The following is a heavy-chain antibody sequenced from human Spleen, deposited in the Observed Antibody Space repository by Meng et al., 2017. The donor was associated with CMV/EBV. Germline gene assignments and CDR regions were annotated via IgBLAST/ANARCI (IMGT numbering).Heavy chain of an antibody. CDR1: GGSVSGYY. J-gene: IGHJ4*02. D-gene: IGHD3-16*01. Sequence: QVQLPQWGAGLLKPSETLSRTCAVYGGSVSGYYWSWIRQPPGKGLEWIGEINHSGSTNYNPSLKSRVTISVDTSKNQFSLKLSSVTAADTAVYYCARGWGRRLGYWGQGTLVTVSS. CDR2: INHSGST. CDR3: ARGWGRRLGY. V-gene: IGHV4-34*01.